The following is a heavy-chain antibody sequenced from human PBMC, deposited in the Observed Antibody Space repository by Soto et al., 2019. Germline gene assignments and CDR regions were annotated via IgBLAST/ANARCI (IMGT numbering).Heavy chain of an antibody. V-gene: IGHV3-33*01. J-gene: IGHJ4*02. CDR2: IWYDESKE. CDR1: GFTFSTYG. CDR3: ARCPTFDYFDY. D-gene: IGHD3-3*02. Sequence: QVQLVESGGGVVQSGRSLRLSCAASGFTFSTYGMHWVRQAPGKGLEWVAGIWYDESKEYYADSVKGRFTISRDNYRGILFLQMNNLRADDTAVYYCARCPTFDYFDYWGQGTLVTVSS.